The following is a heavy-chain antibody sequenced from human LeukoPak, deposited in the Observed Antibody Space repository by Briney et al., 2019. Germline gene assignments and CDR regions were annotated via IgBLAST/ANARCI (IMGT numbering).Heavy chain of an antibody. CDR1: GYIFTGYY. Sequence: GASVKVSCRASGYIFTGYYMHWVRQAPGQGLVWMGWINPNSGGTNYAQKFQGRVTMTRDTSISTAYMELSRLRSDDTAVYYCARGAMIVVVISRGYFDYWGQGTLVTVSS. D-gene: IGHD3-22*01. V-gene: IGHV1-2*02. J-gene: IGHJ4*02. CDR3: ARGAMIVVVISRGYFDY. CDR2: INPNSGGT.